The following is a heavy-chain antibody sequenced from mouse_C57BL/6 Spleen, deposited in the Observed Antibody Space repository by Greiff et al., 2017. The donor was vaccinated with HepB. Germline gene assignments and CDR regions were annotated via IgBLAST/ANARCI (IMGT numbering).Heavy chain of an antibody. J-gene: IGHJ4*01. Sequence: EVHLVESGGGLVKPGGSLKLSCAASGFTFSDYGMHWVRQAPEKGLEWVAYISSGSSTNYYADTVKGRFTISRDNAKNTLFLQMTSLRSEDTAMYYCARQTGSGAMDYWGQGTSVTVSS. V-gene: IGHV5-17*01. CDR1: GFTFSDYG. CDR3: ARQTGSGAMDY. D-gene: IGHD4-1*01. CDR2: ISSGSSTN.